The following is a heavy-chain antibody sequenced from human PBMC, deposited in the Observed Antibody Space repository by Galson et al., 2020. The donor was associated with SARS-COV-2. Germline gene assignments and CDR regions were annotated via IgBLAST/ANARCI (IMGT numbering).Heavy chain of an antibody. CDR1: GGSISSGDYY. D-gene: IGHD3-3*01. Sequence: ETSETLSLTCTVSGGSISSGDYYWSWIRQPPGKGLEWIGYIYYSGSTYYNPSLKSRVTISVDTSKNQFSLKLSSVTAADTAVYYCARCGRSTIFGGVKEVDYWGQGTLVTVSS. CDR3: ARCGRSTIFGGVKEVDY. J-gene: IGHJ4*02. CDR2: IYYSGST. V-gene: IGHV4-30-4*01.